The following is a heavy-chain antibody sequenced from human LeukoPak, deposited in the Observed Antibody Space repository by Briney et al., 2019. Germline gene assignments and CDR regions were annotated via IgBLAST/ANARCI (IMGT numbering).Heavy chain of an antibody. J-gene: IGHJ4*02. CDR3: ARGGGCSGGSCYSRADRYFDY. V-gene: IGHV4-34*01. CDR2: INHSGST. CDR1: GESFSGYY. Sequence: SETLSLTCIVYGESFSGYYWSWIRQPPGKGLEWIGEINHSGSTNYNPSLKSRVTISVDTSKNQFSLKLSSVTAADTAVYYCARGGGCSGGSCYSRADRYFDYWGQGTLVTVSS. D-gene: IGHD2-15*01.